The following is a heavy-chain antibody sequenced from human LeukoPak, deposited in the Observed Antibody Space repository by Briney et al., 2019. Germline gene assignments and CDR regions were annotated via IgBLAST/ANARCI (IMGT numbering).Heavy chain of an antibody. Sequence: QAGGSLRLSCAASGFIFSNYGIHWVRQGPGKGLEWVAYIHYDGSIKLYGDSVKGRFTISKDNSKNTLYLQMNTVRPEDTGLYYCAKDVVGQQWLENYWGQGTLVTVSS. CDR2: IHYDGSIK. D-gene: IGHD6-19*01. CDR3: AKDVVGQQWLENY. V-gene: IGHV3-30*02. CDR1: GFIFSNYG. J-gene: IGHJ4*02.